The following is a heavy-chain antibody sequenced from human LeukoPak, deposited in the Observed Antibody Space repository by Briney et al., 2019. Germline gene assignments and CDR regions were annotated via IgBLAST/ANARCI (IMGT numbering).Heavy chain of an antibody. CDR2: IKKDGGEI. CDR3: ARDRRAASAPDY. Sequence: GGSLRLSCAASGFNFNSHWMSWVRQAPGKGLEWVANIKKDGGEIFYADSVKGRFTIFRDNAKNALYLQMSSLRGEDTALYYCARDRRAASAPDYWGQGTLVTVSS. D-gene: IGHD6-13*01. J-gene: IGHJ4*02. V-gene: IGHV3-7*01. CDR1: GFNFNSHW.